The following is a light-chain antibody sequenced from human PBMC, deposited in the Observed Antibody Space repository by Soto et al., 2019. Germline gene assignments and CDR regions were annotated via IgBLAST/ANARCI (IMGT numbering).Light chain of an antibody. J-gene: IGKJ5*01. V-gene: IGKV1-27*01. CDR2: AAS. CDR1: QGISNF. Sequence: DIPMTQSPSSLSASVGDRVTITCRACQGISNFLAWYQQKPGKVPKLLISAASTLQSGVPSRFSGSGSGTDFTLTITSLQPEDVATYYCQKYSSVITFGQGTRLEIK. CDR3: QKYSSVIT.